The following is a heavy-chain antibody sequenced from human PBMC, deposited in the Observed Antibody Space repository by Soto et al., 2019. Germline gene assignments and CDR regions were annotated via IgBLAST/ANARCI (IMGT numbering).Heavy chain of an antibody. CDR1: GGTFSSYA. D-gene: IGHD3-22*01. CDR2: IIPIFGTA. CDR3: ARGVVTFNWFDP. J-gene: IGHJ5*02. V-gene: IGHV1-69*01. Sequence: VKVSCKASGGTFSSYAISWVRQAPGQGLEWMGGIIPIFGTANYAQKFQGRVTITADESTSTAYMELSSLRSEDTAVYYCARGVVTFNWFDPWGQGTLVTVSS.